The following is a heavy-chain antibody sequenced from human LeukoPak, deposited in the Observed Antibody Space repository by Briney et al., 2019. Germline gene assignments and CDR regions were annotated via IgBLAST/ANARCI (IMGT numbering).Heavy chain of an antibody. Sequence: GASVKVSCKASGGTFSSYAISWVRQAPGQGLEWMGGIIPIFGTANYAQKFQGRVTITADESTSTAYMELSSLRSKDTAVYYCARDHGSGWYEYYFDYWGQGTLVTVSS. V-gene: IGHV1-69*01. CDR3: ARDHGSGWYEYYFDY. D-gene: IGHD6-19*01. CDR1: GGTFSSYA. CDR2: IIPIFGTA. J-gene: IGHJ4*02.